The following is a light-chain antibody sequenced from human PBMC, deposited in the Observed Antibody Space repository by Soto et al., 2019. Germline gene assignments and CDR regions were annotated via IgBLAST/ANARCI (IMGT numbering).Light chain of an antibody. CDR2: GAS. V-gene: IGKV3-15*01. CDR3: QQYSSWPPFT. CDR1: QSVSSN. Sequence: EIVMTQSPATLSVSPGERATLSCRASQSVSSNLAWYQQKPGQAPRLLIYGASTRATGIPARFSGSGSGTEFTLTISSLQSEDFAVYYCQQYSSWPPFTFGPGTKVDIK. J-gene: IGKJ3*01.